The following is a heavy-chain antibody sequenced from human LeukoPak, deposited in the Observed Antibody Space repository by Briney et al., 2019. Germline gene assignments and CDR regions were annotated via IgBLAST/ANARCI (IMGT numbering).Heavy chain of an antibody. CDR3: VKGIVGGLDY. V-gene: IGHV3-43*01. Sequence: PGGSLRLSCAASGFIFDDYTMHWVRRAPGKGLEWVSLITWDGSGIHYADSVKGRFTISRDNRKDSVYLQMNSLRTEDTALYYCVKGIVGGLDYWGQGTLVSVSS. J-gene: IGHJ4*02. CDR2: ITWDGSGI. CDR1: GFIFDDYT. D-gene: IGHD1-26*01.